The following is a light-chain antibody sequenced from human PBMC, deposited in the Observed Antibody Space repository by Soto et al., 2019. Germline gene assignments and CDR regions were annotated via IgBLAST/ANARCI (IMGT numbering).Light chain of an antibody. CDR3: CAYGGSTPY. CDR1: SSDIGSYNVAYNL. Sequence: QSALTQPASVSGSPGQSITISCTGTSSDIGSYNVAYNLVSWYQHHPGKAPKLLIYEGTKRPPGLSTRFSGSKYGNTASLTISGLQTEDEADYYCCAYGGSTPYFGTGTKLTVL. CDR2: EGT. J-gene: IGLJ1*01. V-gene: IGLV2-23*01.